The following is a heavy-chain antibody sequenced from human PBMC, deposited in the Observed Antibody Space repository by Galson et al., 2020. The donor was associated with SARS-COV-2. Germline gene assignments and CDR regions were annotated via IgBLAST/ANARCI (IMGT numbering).Heavy chain of an antibody. V-gene: IGHV1-2*02. CDR3: ARDRMYYYDRSGTAPRGMDV. D-gene: IGHD3-22*01. CDR2: INPNSGGT. CDR1: GYTFTGYY. Sequence: ASVKVSCKASGYTFTGYYMHWVRQAPGQGLEWMGWINPNSGGTNYAQKFQGRVTMTRDTSISTAYMELSRLRSVDTAVYYCARDRMYYYDRSGTAPRGMDVWGQGTTVTVSS. J-gene: IGHJ6*02.